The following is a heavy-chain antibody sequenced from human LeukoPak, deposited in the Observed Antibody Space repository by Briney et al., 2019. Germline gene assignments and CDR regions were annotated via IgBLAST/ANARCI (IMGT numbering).Heavy chain of an antibody. Sequence: SVKVSCKASGGTFSSYAISWVRQAPGQGLEWMGGIIPIFGTANYAQKFQGRVTITTDESTSTAYMELSSLRSEDTAVYYCAGEGSGSYYFDYWGQGTLVTVSS. CDR3: AGEGSGSYYFDY. J-gene: IGHJ4*02. V-gene: IGHV1-69*05. D-gene: IGHD1-26*01. CDR1: GGTFSSYA. CDR2: IIPIFGTA.